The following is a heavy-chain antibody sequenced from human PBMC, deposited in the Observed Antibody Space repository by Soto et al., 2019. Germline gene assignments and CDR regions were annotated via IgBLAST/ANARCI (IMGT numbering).Heavy chain of an antibody. D-gene: IGHD5-18*01. J-gene: IGHJ6*02. V-gene: IGHV3-33*01. Sequence: GGSLRLSCAASGFTFSSYGMHWVRQAPGKWLEWVAVIWYDGSNKYYADSVKGRFTISRDNSKNTLYLQMNSLRAEDTAVYYCARDDVDTAAREPWYYYGMDVWGQGTTVTVSS. CDR1: GFTFSSYG. CDR2: IWYDGSNK. CDR3: ARDDVDTAAREPWYYYGMDV.